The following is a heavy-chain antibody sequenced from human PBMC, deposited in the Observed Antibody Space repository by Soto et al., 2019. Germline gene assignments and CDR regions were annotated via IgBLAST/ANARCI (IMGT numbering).Heavy chain of an antibody. V-gene: IGHV4-59*08. D-gene: IGHD4-17*01. Sequence: SETLSLTCTVSGGYISSYDLSWIRQPPGKGLEWIGYIYYSGSTNYNPSLKSRVTISVDTSKNQFSLKLSSVTAAGTAVYYCARRYGDCFDYWGQGTLVTVSS. CDR3: ARRYGDCFDY. CDR2: IYYSGST. J-gene: IGHJ4*02. CDR1: GGYISSYD.